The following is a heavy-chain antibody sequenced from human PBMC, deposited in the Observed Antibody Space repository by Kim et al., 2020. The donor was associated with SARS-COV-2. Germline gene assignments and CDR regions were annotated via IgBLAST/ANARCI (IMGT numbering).Heavy chain of an antibody. D-gene: IGHD3-10*01. V-gene: IGHV1-69*04. J-gene: IGHJ6*02. CDR3: ARAYGSGSHNYYYGMDV. CDR2: IIPILGIA. CDR1: GGTFSTYA. Sequence: SVKVSCKASGGTFSTYAISWVRQAPGQGLEWMGMIIPILGIANYAQKFQGRFTITADKSTSTAYMELSSLRSEDTSVYYCARAYGSGSHNYYYGMDVWGQGTTVTVSS.